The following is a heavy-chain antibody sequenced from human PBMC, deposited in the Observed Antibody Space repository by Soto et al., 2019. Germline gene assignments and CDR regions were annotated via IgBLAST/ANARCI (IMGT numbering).Heavy chain of an antibody. CDR3: ARQVVAAAALYYYGMDV. CDR2: IDPSDSYT. CDR1: GYSFTSYW. Sequence: GESLKISCKGSGYSFTSYWISWVRQMPGKGLEWMGRIDPSDSYTNYSPSFQGHVTISADKSISTAYLQWSSLKASDTAMYYCARQVVAAAALYYYGMDVWGQGTTVTVSS. D-gene: IGHD6-13*01. J-gene: IGHJ6*02. V-gene: IGHV5-10-1*01.